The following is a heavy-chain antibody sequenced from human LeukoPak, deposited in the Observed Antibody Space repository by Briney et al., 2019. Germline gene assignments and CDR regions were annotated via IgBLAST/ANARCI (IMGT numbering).Heavy chain of an antibody. V-gene: IGHV3-23*01. Sequence: GGSLRLSCVASGFTLSSYSRSWVRQAPGKGLEWVSAISDSGGRTYYADSVKGRFTISKDNSKNTLHLQMNSLRAEDTAIYYCAKAFPYGDYAGYWGQGTLVTVSS. D-gene: IGHD4-17*01. CDR3: AKAFPYGDYAGY. CDR1: GFTLSSYS. J-gene: IGHJ4*01. CDR2: ISDSGGRT.